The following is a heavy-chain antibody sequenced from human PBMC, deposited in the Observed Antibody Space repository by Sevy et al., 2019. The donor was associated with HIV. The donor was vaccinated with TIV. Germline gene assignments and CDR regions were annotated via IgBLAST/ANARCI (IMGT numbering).Heavy chain of an antibody. V-gene: IGHV1-46*01. CDR2: IIPSGGST. CDR1: GYTFTTYY. D-gene: IGHD1-26*01. CDR3: ASGTGV. J-gene: IGHJ4*02. Sequence: ASVKVSCKASGYTFTTYYVHWVRQALGQGLEWMGIIIPSGGSTTYAQKFQGRVTMTRDTSTSTVYMELSSLISDDTAVYYCASGTGVWGQGTLVTVSS.